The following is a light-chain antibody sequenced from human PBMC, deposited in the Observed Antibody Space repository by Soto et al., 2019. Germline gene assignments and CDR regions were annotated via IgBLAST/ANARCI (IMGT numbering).Light chain of an antibody. CDR1: SYNIGAGYD. J-gene: IGLJ2*01. Sequence: QSVLTQPPSVSGAPGQRVTISCTGSSYNIGAGYDVHWYQQLPGTAPKLLIYGNSNRPSGVPDRFSGSKSGTSASLAITGLQAEDAADYYCQSYDSSLSGPVFGGGTKLTVL. CDR2: GNS. CDR3: QSYDSSLSGPV. V-gene: IGLV1-40*01.